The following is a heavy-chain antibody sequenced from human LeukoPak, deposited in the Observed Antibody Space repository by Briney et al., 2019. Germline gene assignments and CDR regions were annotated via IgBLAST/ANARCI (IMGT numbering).Heavy chain of an antibody. CDR3: ARHMGGYSSSWYDY. D-gene: IGHD6-13*01. CDR2: IYYSGST. V-gene: IGHV4-59*08. J-gene: IGHJ4*02. Sequence: SETLSLTCTVSGGSISSYYWSWIRQPPGKGLEGIGYIYYSGSTNYNPSLKRRVTISVDTSKNQFSLQLSYVTAADTAVYYCARHMGGYSSSWYDYWGQGTLVTVSS. CDR1: GGSISSYY.